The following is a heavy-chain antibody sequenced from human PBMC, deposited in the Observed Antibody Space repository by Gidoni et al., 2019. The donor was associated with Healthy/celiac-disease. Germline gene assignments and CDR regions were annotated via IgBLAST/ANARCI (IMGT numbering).Heavy chain of an antibody. J-gene: IGHJ6*02. CDR3: ARTGDEYSSSYSSVGMDV. Sequence: EVQLVESGGGLVKPGGSLRLSCAASGFTFSSDSMNWVRQAQGKGLECVSYISSSSITIYYADSLKGRFTIARDNAKNSLYLQMNILRAEDTAVYCCARTGDEYSSSYSSVGMDVWGQGTTVTVSS. CDR1: GFTFSSDS. CDR2: ISSSSITI. D-gene: IGHD6-6*01. V-gene: IGHV3-48*01.